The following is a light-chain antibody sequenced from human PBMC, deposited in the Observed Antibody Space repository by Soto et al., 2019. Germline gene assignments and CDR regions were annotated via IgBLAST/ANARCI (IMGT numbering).Light chain of an antibody. CDR1: SSDVGGYNL. CDR2: EGS. J-gene: IGLJ3*02. Sequence: QSALTQPASVSGSPGQSITISCTGTSSDVGGYNLVSWYQQHPGKAPKVMIYEGSKRPSGVSNRFSGSKSGNTASLTISGLQAEDEADYYCCSYTGTSSWVFGGGTKVTVL. CDR3: CSYTGTSSWV. V-gene: IGLV2-23*01.